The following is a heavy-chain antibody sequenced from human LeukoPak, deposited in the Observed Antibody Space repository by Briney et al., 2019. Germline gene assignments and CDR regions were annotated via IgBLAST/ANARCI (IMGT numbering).Heavy chain of an antibody. D-gene: IGHD2/OR15-2a*01. CDR3: AKMKGHPLQKYYMDV. CDR1: GFTFSGFA. J-gene: IGHJ6*01. V-gene: IGHV3-23*01. CDR2: ISGSGDNT. Sequence: PGGSLRLSCAASGFTFSGFAMSWVRRTPGEGLEWVSGISGSGDNTLYAASVKGRFTISRDNSKNTLYLEMNSLRAEDTAIYYCAKMKGHPLQKYYMDVWGQGTTVTVSS.